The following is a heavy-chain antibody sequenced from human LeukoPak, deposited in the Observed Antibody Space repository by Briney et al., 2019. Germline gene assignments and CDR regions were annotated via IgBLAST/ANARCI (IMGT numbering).Heavy chain of an antibody. CDR2: INSDGSST. CDR3: ARGPGYRKPSNWFDP. V-gene: IGHV3-74*01. D-gene: IGHD2-15*01. CDR1: GFTFSSYW. Sequence: GGSLRLSCAASGFTFSSYWMHWVRQAPGKGLVWVSRINSDGSSTSYADSVKGRFTISRDNAKNTLYLQMNSLRAEDTAVYYCARGPGYRKPSNWFDPWGQGTLVTVSS. J-gene: IGHJ5*02.